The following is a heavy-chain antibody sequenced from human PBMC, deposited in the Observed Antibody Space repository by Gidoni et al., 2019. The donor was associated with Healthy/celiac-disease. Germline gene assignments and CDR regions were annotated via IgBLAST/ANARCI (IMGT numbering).Heavy chain of an antibody. CDR2: ISYDGSNK. V-gene: IGHV3-30-3*01. CDR1: GFTFSSYA. Sequence: QVQLVESGGGVVQPGRSLRLPCAASGFTFSSYAMHWVRQAPGKGLEWVAVISYDGSNKYYADSVKGRFTISRDNSKNTLYLQMNSLRAEDTAVYYCARESSVAGIYFDYWGQGTLVTVSS. J-gene: IGHJ4*02. D-gene: IGHD6-19*01. CDR3: ARESSVAGIYFDY.